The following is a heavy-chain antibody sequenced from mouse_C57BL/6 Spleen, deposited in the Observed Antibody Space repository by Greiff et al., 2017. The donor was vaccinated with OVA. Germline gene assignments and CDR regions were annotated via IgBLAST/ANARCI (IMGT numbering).Heavy chain of an antibody. D-gene: IGHD2-1*01. CDR3: ARGDYGNYDAMDY. Sequence: EVQLVESGPELVKPGASVKIPCKASGYTFTDYNMDWVKQSHGKSLEWIGDINPNNGGTIYNQKFKGKATLTVDKSSSTAYMELRSLTSEDTAVYYCARGDYGNYDAMDYWGQGTSVTVSS. J-gene: IGHJ4*01. CDR2: INPNNGGT. CDR1: GYTFTDYN. V-gene: IGHV1-18*01.